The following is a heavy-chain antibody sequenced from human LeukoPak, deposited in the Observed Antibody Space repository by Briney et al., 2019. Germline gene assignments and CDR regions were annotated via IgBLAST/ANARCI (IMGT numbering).Heavy chain of an antibody. V-gene: IGHV3-21*01. CDR3: ARGPAGGYSTNWFDP. D-gene: IGHD3-3*01. J-gene: IGHJ5*02. CDR1: GFTFSSYS. Sequence: GGSLRLSCAASGFTFSSYSMNWVRQAAGKGLEWVSSVSSSSSYIYYADSVKGRFTISRDNAKNSLYLQMNRLRAEDTAVYYCARGPAGGYSTNWFDPWGQGTLVTVSS. CDR2: VSSSSSYI.